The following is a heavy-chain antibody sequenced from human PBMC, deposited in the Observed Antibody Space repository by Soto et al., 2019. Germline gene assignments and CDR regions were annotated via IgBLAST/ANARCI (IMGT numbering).Heavy chain of an antibody. CDR1: EFTFSKFD. D-gene: IGHD2-2*02. CDR2: ISYDGNNK. Sequence: GGSLRLSCAASEFTFSKFDMHWVRQAPGKGLEWVAVISYDGNNKYYADSVKGRFSISRDNSKKTLSLQINCLMKKHTAVYFRAREGAVSGAIGHYYYGMDVWGQGTTVTVSS. V-gene: IGHV3-30-3*01. CDR3: AREGAVSGAIGHYYYGMDV. J-gene: IGHJ6*02.